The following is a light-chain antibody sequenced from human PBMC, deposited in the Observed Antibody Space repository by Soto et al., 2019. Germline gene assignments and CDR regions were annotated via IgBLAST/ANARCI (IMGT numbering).Light chain of an antibody. CDR2: RDT. CDR1: NIGYKN. V-gene: IGLV3-9*01. CDR3: QVWDNSLEL. Sequence: SSELTQPLSVSVALGQTARITCRGYNIGYKNVPWYQQKPGQAPLLVIYRDTNRPSGIPERFSGSNSGNTAALTITRAQAGDEAEYYCQVWDNSLELFGGGTKVTVL. J-gene: IGLJ2*01.